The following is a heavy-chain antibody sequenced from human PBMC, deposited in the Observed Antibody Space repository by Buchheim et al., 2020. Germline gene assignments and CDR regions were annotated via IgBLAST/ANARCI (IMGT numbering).Heavy chain of an antibody. Sequence: EVQLVESGGGLVQPGGSLRLSCAASGFNFSTYSMNWVRLVPGKGLEWVAYINSRSNTVFNADSVKVRFTISRDNAKNSLYLQMDSLRPEDTAVYYCARMQSRSSTYSPLDYWGQGTL. CDR3: ARMQSRSSTYSPLDY. CDR2: INSRSNTV. D-gene: IGHD2-21*01. CDR1: GFNFSTYS. J-gene: IGHJ4*02. V-gene: IGHV3-48*01.